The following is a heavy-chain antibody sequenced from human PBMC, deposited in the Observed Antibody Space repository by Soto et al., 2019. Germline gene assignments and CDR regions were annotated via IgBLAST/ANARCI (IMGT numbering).Heavy chain of an antibody. CDR1: GFTFSSYG. V-gene: IGHV3-30*18. J-gene: IGHJ6*02. CDR2: ISCDGSNK. D-gene: IGHD3-3*01. CDR3: AKGPLRESTYYDFWSGPKAPYYYGMDV. Sequence: GGSLRLSCAASGFTFSSYGVHWVRQAPGKGLEWVAVISCDGSNKYYADSVKGRFTISRDNSKNTLYLQMNSLRAEDTAVYYCAKGPLRESTYYDFWSGPKAPYYYGMDVWGQGTTVTVSS.